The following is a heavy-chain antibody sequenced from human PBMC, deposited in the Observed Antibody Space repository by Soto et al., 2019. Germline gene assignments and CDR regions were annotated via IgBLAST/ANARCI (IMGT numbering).Heavy chain of an antibody. Sequence: GGSLRLSCAASGFTFSSYGMHWVRQAPGKGLEWGAVISYDGSNKYYADSVKGRFTISRDNSKNTLYLQMNSLRAEDTAVYYYEKDGGAARNYFDYWGQGTLVTVSS. CDR2: ISYDGSNK. J-gene: IGHJ4*02. CDR3: EKDGGAARNYFDY. V-gene: IGHV3-30*18. CDR1: GFTFSSYG. D-gene: IGHD6-6*01.